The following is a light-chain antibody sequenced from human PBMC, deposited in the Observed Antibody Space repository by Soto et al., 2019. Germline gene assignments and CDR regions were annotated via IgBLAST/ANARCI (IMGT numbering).Light chain of an antibody. J-gene: IGKJ4*01. CDR1: QSVRSNY. V-gene: IGKV3-20*01. CDR2: DAS. Sequence: EIVLTQSPDTLSLSPGERATLSCRASQSVRSNYLAWYQQKPGQAPRFLSYDASSRATGIPDRFRGSGSGTDFTLTISRLEPEDFAVYYSQQYGSSPLTFGGGTKVEIK. CDR3: QQYGSSPLT.